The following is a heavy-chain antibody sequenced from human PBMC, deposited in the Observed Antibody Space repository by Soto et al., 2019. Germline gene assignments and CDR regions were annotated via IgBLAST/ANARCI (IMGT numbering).Heavy chain of an antibody. CDR3: ARVDARTMVRGVNTIDY. J-gene: IGHJ4*02. D-gene: IGHD3-10*01. CDR1: GFTFSSYG. V-gene: IGHV3-33*01. CDR2: IWYDGSNK. Sequence: GGSLRLSCAASGFTFSSYGMHWVRQAPGKGLEWVAVIWYDGSNKYYADSVKGRFTISRDNSKNTLYLQMNSLRAEDTAVYYCARVDARTMVRGVNTIDYWGQGTLVTVSS.